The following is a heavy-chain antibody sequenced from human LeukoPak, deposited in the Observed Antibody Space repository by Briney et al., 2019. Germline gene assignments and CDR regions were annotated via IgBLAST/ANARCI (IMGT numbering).Heavy chain of an antibody. CDR2: ISSSSSYI. Sequence: PGGSLRLSCAASGFTLSSYSMNWVRQAPGKGLELVSSISSSSSYIYYADSVKGRFTTSRDNAKNSLYLQMNSLRAEDTAVYYCARDHSSQKGDYFDYWGQGTLVTVSS. V-gene: IGHV3-21*01. CDR3: ARDHSSQKGDYFDY. D-gene: IGHD6-13*01. J-gene: IGHJ4*02. CDR1: GFTLSSYS.